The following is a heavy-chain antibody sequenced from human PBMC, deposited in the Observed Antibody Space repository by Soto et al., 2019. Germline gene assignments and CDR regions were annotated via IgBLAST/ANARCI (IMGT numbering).Heavy chain of an antibody. J-gene: IGHJ4*02. CDR3: ARDDSSGYSPFDS. D-gene: IGHD3-22*01. V-gene: IGHV1-69*01. CDR1: GGTFSSYA. Sequence: QVQLVQSGAEVKKPGSSVKVSCKASGGTFSSYAISWVRQAPGQGLEWVGGIIPIFGTTNYAQKFQGRVTITADESTTTAYMEVSSLRSEDTAVYYCARDDSSGYSPFDSWGQGTLVTVSS. CDR2: IIPIFGTT.